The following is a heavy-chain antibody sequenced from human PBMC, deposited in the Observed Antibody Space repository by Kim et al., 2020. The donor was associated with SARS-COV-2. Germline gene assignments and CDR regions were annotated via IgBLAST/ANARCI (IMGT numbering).Heavy chain of an antibody. V-gene: IGHV1-69*01. Sequence: ANYAQQFQGRVTITADESTSTAYMELSSLRSEDTAVYYCARGWSSSWYDYWGQGTLVTVSS. CDR2: A. D-gene: IGHD6-13*01. J-gene: IGHJ4*02. CDR3: ARGWSSSWYDY.